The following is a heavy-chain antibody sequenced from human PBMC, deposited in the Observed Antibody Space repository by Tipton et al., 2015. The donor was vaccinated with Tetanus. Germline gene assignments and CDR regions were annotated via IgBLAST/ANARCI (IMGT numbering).Heavy chain of an antibody. D-gene: IGHD2-15*01. CDR1: GFTFSNYA. CDR2: SWYDGTDK. CDR3: AREADCSGGSCFSGDFDN. Sequence: CAASGFTFSNYAMGWVRQAPGKGLEWVAVSWYDGTDKYYADSVKGRFTISRDNSKNTLYLQMNSLRAEDTAVYYCAREADCSGGSCFSGDFDNWGQGTRVTVSS. V-gene: IGHV3-33*08. J-gene: IGHJ4*02.